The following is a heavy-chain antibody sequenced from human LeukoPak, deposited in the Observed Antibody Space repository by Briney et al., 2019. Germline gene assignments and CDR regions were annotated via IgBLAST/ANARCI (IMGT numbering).Heavy chain of an antibody. CDR1: GFTFDDYG. V-gene: IGHV3-20*04. J-gene: IGHJ4*02. D-gene: IGHD3-22*01. CDR2: INWIRSST. Sequence: GGSLRLSCAASGFTFDDYGMSWVRQAPGKGLEWVAGINWIRSSTGYADSVRGRFTLSRDNAENSLYLHMNSLRAEDTAFYYCARGYYESSGYYFDYWGQGTLVTVSS. CDR3: ARGYYESSGYYFDY.